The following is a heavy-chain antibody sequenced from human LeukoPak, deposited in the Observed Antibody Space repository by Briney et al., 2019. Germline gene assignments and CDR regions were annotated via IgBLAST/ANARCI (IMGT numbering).Heavy chain of an antibody. V-gene: IGHV3-74*01. CDR2: INYDARSR. CDR3: VRGAGPGTPFD. J-gene: IGHJ1*01. Sequence: QAGGSLRLSWEPPGFPFSLSWLHWFRKPPGKGLGWVSSINYDARSRAYADSVKGRVTISRDNAENTLFLQMNSLRVEDSAIYSCVRGAGPGTPFDWGQGILVTVSS. CDR1: GFPFSLSW. D-gene: IGHD1-1*01.